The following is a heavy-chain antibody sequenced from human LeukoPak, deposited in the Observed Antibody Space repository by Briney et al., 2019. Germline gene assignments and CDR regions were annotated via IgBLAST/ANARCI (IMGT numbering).Heavy chain of an antibody. CDR3: ARRPSSSWKYFDY. Sequence: TSETLSLTCTVSGGSISSYYWIWIRQPPGKGLEWIGYIYYSGSTNYNPSLKSRVTISVDTSKNQFSLKLSSVTAADTAVYYCARRPSSSWKYFDYWGQGTLVTVSS. J-gene: IGHJ4*02. CDR2: IYYSGST. CDR1: GGSISSYY. V-gene: IGHV4-59*08. D-gene: IGHD6-13*01.